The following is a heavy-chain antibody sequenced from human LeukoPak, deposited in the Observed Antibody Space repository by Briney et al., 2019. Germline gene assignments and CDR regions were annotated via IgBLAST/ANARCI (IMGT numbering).Heavy chain of an antibody. J-gene: IGHJ4*02. Sequence: SETLSLTCTVSGDSISGYYWSWMRQPPGRGLEWIGYIYYSGSTNSNPSLKSRITISVDTSKKQFSLKLSSVTAADTAVYYCARDPQLGPFDYWGQGTLVTVSS. V-gene: IGHV4-59*12. CDR1: GDSISGYY. CDR2: IYYSGST. D-gene: IGHD6-6*01. CDR3: ARDPQLGPFDY.